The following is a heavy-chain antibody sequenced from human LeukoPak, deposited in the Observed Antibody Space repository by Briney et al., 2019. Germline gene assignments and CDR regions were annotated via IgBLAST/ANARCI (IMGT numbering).Heavy chain of an antibody. CDR1: GFTFSSYG. J-gene: IGHJ4*02. D-gene: IGHD1-26*01. CDR3: ARPTLVGATTSFHY. Sequence: GRSLRLSCAASGFTFSSYGMHWVRQAPGKGLEWVAVIWYDGSNKYYADSVKGRFTISRDNSKNTLYLQMNSLRAEDTAVYYCARPTLVGATTSFHYWGQGTLVTVSS. V-gene: IGHV3-33*01. CDR2: IWYDGSNK.